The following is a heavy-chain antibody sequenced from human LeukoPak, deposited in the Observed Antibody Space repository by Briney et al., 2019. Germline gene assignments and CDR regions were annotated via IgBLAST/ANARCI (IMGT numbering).Heavy chain of an antibody. J-gene: IGHJ4*02. CDR3: AKDLDSSAVWGSADY. CDR2: ISWNSGSI. Sequence: LSLTCAVYGGSFSGYYWSWVRQAPGKGLEWVSGISWNSGSIGYADSVKGRFTISRDNAKNSLYLQMNSLRAEDTALYYCAKDLDSSAVWGSADYWGQGTLVTVSS. CDR1: GGSFSGYY. D-gene: IGHD3-16*01. V-gene: IGHV3-9*01.